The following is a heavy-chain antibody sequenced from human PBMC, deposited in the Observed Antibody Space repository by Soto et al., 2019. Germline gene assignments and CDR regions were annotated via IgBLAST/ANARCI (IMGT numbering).Heavy chain of an antibody. Sequence: GGSLRLSCAASGFTFDDYAMHWVRQAPGKGLEWVSGISSNSRSIGYADSVKGRFTISRDDAKNSLYLHMNSLRADDTALYYCANSDEWGPGTLVTVSS. J-gene: IGHJ4*02. CDR2: ISSNSRSI. CDR3: ANSDE. CDR1: GFTFDDYA. V-gene: IGHV3-9*01.